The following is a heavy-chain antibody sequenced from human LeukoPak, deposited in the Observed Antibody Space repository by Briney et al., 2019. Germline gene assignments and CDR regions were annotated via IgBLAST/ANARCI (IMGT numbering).Heavy chain of an antibody. CDR3: AKDGRQPDELPYYYYYYMDV. D-gene: IGHD1-26*01. J-gene: IGHJ6*03. CDR1: GFTFDDYA. V-gene: IGHV3-43D*03. CDR2: ISWDGGST. Sequence: PGGSLRLSCAASGFTFDDYAMHWVRQAPGKGLEWVSLISWDGGSTYYADSVKGRFTISRDNSKNSLYLQMNSLRAEDTALYYCAKDGRQPDELPYYYYYYMDVWGKGTTVTVSS.